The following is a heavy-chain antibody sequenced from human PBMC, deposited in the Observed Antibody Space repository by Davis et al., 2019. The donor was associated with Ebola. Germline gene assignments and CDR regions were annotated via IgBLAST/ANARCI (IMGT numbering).Heavy chain of an antibody. Sequence: PGGSLRLFCAASGFTFSNYGINWVRQAPGKGLEWVSYIGSDSITMYYADSVKGRFTISRDNAKNSLYLQMNSLRAEDTAVYYCARGSGSYSSLGFDYWGQGTLVTVSS. CDR1: GFTFSNYG. CDR3: ARGSGSYSSLGFDY. CDR2: IGSDSITM. D-gene: IGHD1-26*01. V-gene: IGHV3-48*04. J-gene: IGHJ4*02.